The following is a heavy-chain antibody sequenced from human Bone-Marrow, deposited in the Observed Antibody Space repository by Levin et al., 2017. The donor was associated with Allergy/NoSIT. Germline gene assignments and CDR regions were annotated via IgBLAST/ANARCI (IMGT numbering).Heavy chain of an antibody. J-gene: IGHJ3*02. Sequence: GGSLRLSCAASGFSFSDYYMTWIRQAPGKGLEWVSYVSRSGTYTNYADSVTGRFTISRDDAKSSLYLQMNNLRAEDTGVYFCARGVFSGDACDIWGQGTRVGVST. CDR3: ARGVFSGDACDI. CDR2: VSRSGTYT. CDR1: GFSFSDYY. D-gene: IGHD3-3*02. V-gene: IGHV3-11*05.